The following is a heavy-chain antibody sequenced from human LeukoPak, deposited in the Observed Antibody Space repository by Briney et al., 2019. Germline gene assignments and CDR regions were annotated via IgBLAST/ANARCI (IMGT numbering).Heavy chain of an antibody. CDR3: AKYCGGDCYALDY. D-gene: IGHD2-21*02. V-gene: IGHV3-72*01. CDR2: IRNKANSYTT. CDR1: GFTFSDHY. J-gene: IGHJ4*02. Sequence: GGSLRLSCAASGFTFSDHYIDWVRQAPGKGLEWVGRIRNKANSYTTEYAASVKGRFTTSRDDSKNSLYLQMNSLKTDDTAVYYCAKYCGGDCYALDYWGQGTLVTVSS.